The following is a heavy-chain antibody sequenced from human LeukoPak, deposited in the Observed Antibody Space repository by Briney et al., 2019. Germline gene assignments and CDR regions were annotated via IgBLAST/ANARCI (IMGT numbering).Heavy chain of an antibody. CDR3: AKDRLWRDYGADDAFDI. D-gene: IGHD4-17*01. CDR2: ISGSGGST. Sequence: GGSLRLSCAASGFTFSSYGMSWVRQAPGKGLEWVSAISGSGGSTYYADSVKGRFTISRDNSKNTLYLQMNSLRAEDTAVYYCAKDRLWRDYGADDAFDIWGQGTMVTVSS. CDR1: GFTFSSYG. J-gene: IGHJ3*02. V-gene: IGHV3-23*01.